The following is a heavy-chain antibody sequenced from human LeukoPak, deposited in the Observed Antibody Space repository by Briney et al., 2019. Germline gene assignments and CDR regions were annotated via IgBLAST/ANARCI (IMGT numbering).Heavy chain of an antibody. V-gene: IGHV4-34*01. CDR2: INHSGST. D-gene: IGHD3-22*01. J-gene: IGHJ4*02. CDR3: ARGAQTYYDKAPVDY. CDR1: GGSFSGYY. Sequence: SXXLSLTCAVYGGSFSGYYWSWIRQPPGKGLEWIGEINHSGSTNYNPSLKSRVTISVDTSKSQFSLKLNSMTAADTAVYYCARGAQTYYDKAPVDYWGQGTLVTVSS.